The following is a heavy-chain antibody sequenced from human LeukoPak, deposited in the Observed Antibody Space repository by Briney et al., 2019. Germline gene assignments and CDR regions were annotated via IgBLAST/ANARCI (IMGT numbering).Heavy chain of an antibody. CDR1: GFTFSSYA. CDR3: AKDRPQLPYDILTLDAFDI. J-gene: IGHJ3*02. V-gene: IGHV3-23*01. CDR2: ISGSGGST. D-gene: IGHD3-9*01. Sequence: GGSLRLSCAASGFTFSSYAMSWVRQAPGKGLEWVSAISGSGGSTYYADSVKGRFTISRDNSKNTLYLQMNSLRAEDTAVYYCAKDRPQLPYDILTLDAFDIWGQGTTVTVSS.